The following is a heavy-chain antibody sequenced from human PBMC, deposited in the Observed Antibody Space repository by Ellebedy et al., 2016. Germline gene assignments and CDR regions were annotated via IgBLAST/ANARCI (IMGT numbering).Heavy chain of an antibody. CDR2: ISYDGSNK. CDR3: AKDRMADYYGSGYFDY. J-gene: IGHJ4*02. D-gene: IGHD3-10*01. Sequence: GGSLRLSXAASGFTFSSYGMHWVRQAPGKGLEWVAVISYDGSNKYYADSVKGRFTISRDNSKNTLYLQMNSLRAEDTAVYYCAKDRMADYYGSGYFDYWGQGTLVTVSS. CDR1: GFTFSSYG. V-gene: IGHV3-30*18.